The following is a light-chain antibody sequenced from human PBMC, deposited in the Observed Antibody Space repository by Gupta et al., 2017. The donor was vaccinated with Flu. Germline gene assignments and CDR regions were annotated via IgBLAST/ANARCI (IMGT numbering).Light chain of an antibody. Sequence: QSALTQPPSASGSPGQSITISCTGTSSDIGAYKYVSWHQQHAGKAPKLIIYEVTKRPSGVPDRFSGSKSGNTASLTVSGLQAEDEGDYHCSSHTVSDTFVFGTGTAVTVL. J-gene: IGLJ1*01. CDR3: SSHTVSDTFV. V-gene: IGLV2-8*01. CDR2: EVT. CDR1: SSDIGAYKY.